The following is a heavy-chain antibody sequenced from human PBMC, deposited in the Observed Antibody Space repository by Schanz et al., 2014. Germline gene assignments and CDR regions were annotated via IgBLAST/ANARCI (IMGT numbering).Heavy chain of an antibody. J-gene: IGHJ4*02. CDR1: GFTFRDYQ. Sequence: QVQLVESGGGVVQPGRSLRLSCTASGFTFRDYQMTWIRQAPGKGLEWLSYISGSGNTIYYADSVKGRFTISRDNAKNSLSLQMDRLRDEDTAVYYCARRYSGRYCFDYWGQGTLVAVSS. V-gene: IGHV3-11*04. D-gene: IGHD1-26*01. CDR2: ISGSGNTI. CDR3: ARRYSGRYCFDY.